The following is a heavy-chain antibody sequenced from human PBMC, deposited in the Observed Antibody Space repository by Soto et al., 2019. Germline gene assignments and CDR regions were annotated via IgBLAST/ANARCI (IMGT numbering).Heavy chain of an antibody. V-gene: IGHV3-11*01. J-gene: IGHJ3*02. CDR3: ARPERSGYYTFAEAFDI. CDR2: ISSSGSTI. CDR1: GFTFSDYY. Sequence: QVQLVESGGGLVKPGGSLRLSCAASGFTFSDYYMSWIRQAPGKGLEWVSYISSSGSTIYYADSVTGRFTISRDNAKNSLYLQMNSLRAEDTAVYYCARPERSGYYTFAEAFDIWGQGTMVTVSS. D-gene: IGHD3-3*01.